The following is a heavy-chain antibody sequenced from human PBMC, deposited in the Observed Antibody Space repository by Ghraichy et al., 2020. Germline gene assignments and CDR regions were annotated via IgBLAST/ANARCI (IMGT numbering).Heavy chain of an antibody. J-gene: IGHJ4*02. CDR3: AGTRSYARDY. Sequence: GGSLRLSCAASGFTMSNDYMTWVRQTPGRGLEWVSTIFSIGSTYYADSVQGRFTISRDDSKNTLYLHMNSLRADDTAVYYCAGTRSYARDYWGQGTLVTVPS. D-gene: IGHD3-10*01. CDR1: GFTMSNDY. V-gene: IGHV3-53*01. CDR2: IFSIGST.